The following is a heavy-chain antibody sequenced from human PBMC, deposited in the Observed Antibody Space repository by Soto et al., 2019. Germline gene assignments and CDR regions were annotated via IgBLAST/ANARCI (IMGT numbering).Heavy chain of an antibody. CDR1: GYTFTNYN. CDR2: MNPNSGNT. D-gene: IGHD6-6*01. CDR3: ARADTYSTSSPFDY. Sequence: VQLVQSGAAVKKPGASVKVSCKTSGYTFTNYNINWVRQATGKGLEWMGWMNPNSGNTGYAQKFQGRVTMTRNTSITTAYIELSSLRSGDTGVYYCARADTYSTSSPFDYWGQGTLLTVSS. J-gene: IGHJ4*02. V-gene: IGHV1-8*01.